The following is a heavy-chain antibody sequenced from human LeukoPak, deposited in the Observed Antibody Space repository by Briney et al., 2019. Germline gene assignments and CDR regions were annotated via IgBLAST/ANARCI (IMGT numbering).Heavy chain of an antibody. CDR1: GGSISSGGYS. D-gene: IGHD3-22*01. Sequence: SQTLSLTCAVSGGSISSGGYSWSWIRQPPGKGLEWIGYIYHSGSTYYNPSLKSRVTISVDRSKNQFSLKLSSVTAADTAVYYCAKNYYDSSGYYDDAFDIWGQGTMVTVSS. J-gene: IGHJ3*02. V-gene: IGHV4-30-2*01. CDR3: AKNYYDSSGYYDDAFDI. CDR2: IYHSGST.